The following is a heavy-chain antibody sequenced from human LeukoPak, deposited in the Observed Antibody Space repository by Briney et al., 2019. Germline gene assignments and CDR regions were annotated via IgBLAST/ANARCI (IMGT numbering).Heavy chain of an antibody. V-gene: IGHV1-58*01. CDR3: AADEAASNWFDP. Sequence: SVKVSCKASGFTFTSSAVQWVRQARGQRLEWIGWIVVGSGNTNYAQEFQERVTITRDMSTSTAYMELSSLRSEDTAVYYCAADEAASNWFDPWGQGTLVTVSS. CDR2: IVVGSGNT. CDR1: GFTFTSSA. J-gene: IGHJ5*02. D-gene: IGHD6-13*01.